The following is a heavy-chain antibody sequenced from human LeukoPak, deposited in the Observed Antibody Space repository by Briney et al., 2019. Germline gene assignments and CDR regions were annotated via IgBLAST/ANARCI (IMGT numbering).Heavy chain of an antibody. CDR3: ARGGQIRIIVVVITTGLDY. Sequence: ASVKVSCKASGYTFTGYYIHWVRQPPGQGLEWMGWINPDTGGTNFAQKFQGRVTMTRDTSISTAYMELSSLRSDDTAVYYCARGGQIRIIVVVITTGLDYWGQGTLVTVSS. D-gene: IGHD3-22*01. CDR2: INPDTGGT. CDR1: GYTFTGYY. V-gene: IGHV1-2*02. J-gene: IGHJ4*02.